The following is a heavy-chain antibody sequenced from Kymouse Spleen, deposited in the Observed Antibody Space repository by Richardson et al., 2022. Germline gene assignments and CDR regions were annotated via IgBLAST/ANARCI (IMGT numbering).Heavy chain of an antibody. Sequence: EVQLVESGGGLVQPGRSLRLSCAASGFTFDDYAMHWVRQAPGKGLEWVSGISWNSGSIGYADSVKGRFTISRDNAKNSLYLQMNSLRAEDTALYYCAKDKGYSSSWYAFDIWGQGTMVTVSS. CDR2: ISWNSGSI. CDR3: AKDKGYSSSWYAFDI. D-gene: IGHD6-13*01. CDR1: GFTFDDYA. V-gene: IGHV3-9*01. J-gene: IGHJ3*02.